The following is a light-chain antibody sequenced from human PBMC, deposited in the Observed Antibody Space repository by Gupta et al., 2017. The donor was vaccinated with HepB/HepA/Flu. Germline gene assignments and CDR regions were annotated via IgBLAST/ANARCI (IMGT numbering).Light chain of an antibody. V-gene: IGLV1-40*01. CDR3: QSYDSSLSGWV. CDR2: GNR. Sequence: QSVLTQPLSVSWAPGQRVIISCTGSRSNIGAGYDVHWYQQLPGTAPTLLISGNRNRPSGVPNRFSGSKSGTAASLAITGLQAEDETDYYCQSYDSSLSGWVFGGGTKLTVL. CDR1: RSNIGAGYD. J-gene: IGLJ3*02.